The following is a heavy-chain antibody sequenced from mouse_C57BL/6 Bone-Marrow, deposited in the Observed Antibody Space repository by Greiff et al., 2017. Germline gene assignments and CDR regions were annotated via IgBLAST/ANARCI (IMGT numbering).Heavy chain of an antibody. CDR1: GFNFSDYY. J-gene: IGHJ1*03. CDR3: AVEYFDV. V-gene: IGHV5-12*01. CDR2: ISNGGGST. Sequence: DVKLVESGGGLVQPGGSLKLSCAASGFNFSDYYMYWVRQTPEKRLEWVAYISNGGGSTYYPDTVKGRFTISRDNAKHTLYLQMSRLKSEDTAMYYCAVEYFDVWGTGTTVTVSS.